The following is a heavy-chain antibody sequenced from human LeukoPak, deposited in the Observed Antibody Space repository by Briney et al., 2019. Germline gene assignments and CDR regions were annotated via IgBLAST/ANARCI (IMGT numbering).Heavy chain of an antibody. Sequence: GRTLRLSCAASGFTFSTYRMHWVRQAPGKGLLWFSRINSDGSTTTYADSVKGRFTISRDNAKNTLYLQMNSLRVEDTAVYYCAREGRVSGYDFDCWGQGTLVTVSS. CDR3: AREGRVSGYDFDC. D-gene: IGHD5-12*01. CDR1: GFTFSTYR. CDR2: INSDGSTT. V-gene: IGHV3-74*01. J-gene: IGHJ4*02.